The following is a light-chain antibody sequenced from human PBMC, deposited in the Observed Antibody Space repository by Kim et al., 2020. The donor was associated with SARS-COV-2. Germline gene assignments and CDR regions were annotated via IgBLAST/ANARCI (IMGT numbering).Light chain of an antibody. J-gene: IGLJ2*01. V-gene: IGLV3-1*01. CDR2: QDS. CDR3: QAWDSSTEV. Sequence: SSELTQPPSVSVSPGQTASITCSGDKLVDKYACWYQQKPGQSPVLVIYQDSKRPSGIPERFSGSNSGNTATLTISGTQAMDEADYHCQAWDSSTEVFGGG. CDR1: KLVDKY.